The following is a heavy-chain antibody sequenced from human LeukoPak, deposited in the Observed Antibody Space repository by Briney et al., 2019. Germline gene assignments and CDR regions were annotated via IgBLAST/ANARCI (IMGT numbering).Heavy chain of an antibody. CDR1: GGTFSSYA. CDR2: ITPILGIA. V-gene: IGHV1-69*04. Sequence: SVKVSCKASGGTFSSYAISWVRQAPGQGLEWMGRITPILGIANYAQKFQGRVTITADKSTSTAYMELSSLRSEDTAVYYCARVNSSSWYVYGMDVWGQGTTVTVSS. D-gene: IGHD6-13*01. CDR3: ARVNSSSWYVYGMDV. J-gene: IGHJ6*02.